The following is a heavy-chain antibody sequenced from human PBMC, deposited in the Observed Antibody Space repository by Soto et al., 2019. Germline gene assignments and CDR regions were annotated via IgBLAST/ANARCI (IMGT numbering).Heavy chain of an antibody. Sequence: QITLKESGPTLVKPTQTLTLTCTFSGFSLSTRAVGVGWIRQPPGKALEWLALLYWDDDNHYSPSLRSRLTLTKDTSKTQVVLTMTNMDPVDTATYYCAHGSGWLFDYWGQGTLVTVSS. CDR2: LYWDDDN. CDR1: GFSLSTRAVG. J-gene: IGHJ4*02. D-gene: IGHD6-19*01. V-gene: IGHV2-5*02. CDR3: AHGSGWLFDY.